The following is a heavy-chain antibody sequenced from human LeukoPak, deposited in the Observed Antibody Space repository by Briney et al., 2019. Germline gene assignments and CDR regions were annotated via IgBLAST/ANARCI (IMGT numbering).Heavy chain of an antibody. J-gene: IGHJ4*02. D-gene: IGHD3-22*01. CDR1: GESTTSYY. Sequence: NSSETLSLTCSVSGESTTSYYWSWIRQSAGKGLEWIGRIYAPGSTNYNPSLKSRVTMSIDTSKNQFSLKLSSVTAADTAVYYCAREASYYYDSSGPNDYWGQGTLVTVSS. CDR3: AREASYYYDSSGPNDY. V-gene: IGHV4-4*07. CDR2: IYAPGST.